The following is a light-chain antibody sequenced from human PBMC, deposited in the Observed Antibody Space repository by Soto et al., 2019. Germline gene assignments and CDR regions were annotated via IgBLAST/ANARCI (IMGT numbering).Light chain of an antibody. V-gene: IGKV3-11*01. J-gene: IGKJ1*01. CDR2: DAS. Sequence: EVVLTQSPATLYLSPGEKATLSCRASQSISTFLAWYQQKPGLAPRLLIYDASNRATGIPDRFSGSGSGTDFTLTISSLEPEDFAVYCCQQCANWPPKWSFGQGTKVEIK. CDR3: QQCANWPPKWS. CDR1: QSISTF.